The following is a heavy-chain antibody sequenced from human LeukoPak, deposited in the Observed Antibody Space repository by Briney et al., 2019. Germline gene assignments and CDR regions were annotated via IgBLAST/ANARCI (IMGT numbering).Heavy chain of an antibody. J-gene: IGHJ4*02. Sequence: SQTLSLTCAISGDSVARNSAAWNWIRQSPSRGLEWLGRTHYGSKWYNDYAVSVKSRITINTDTSKNQFSLELNSVTPEDTAVYYCARATEPGGDCDNWGQGTLVTVSS. CDR3: ARATEPGGDCDN. V-gene: IGHV6-1*01. CDR1: GDSVARNSAA. CDR2: THYGSKWYN. D-gene: IGHD3-16*01.